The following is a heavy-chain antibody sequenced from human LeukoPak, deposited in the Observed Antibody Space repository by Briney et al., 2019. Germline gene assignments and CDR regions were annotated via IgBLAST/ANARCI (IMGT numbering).Heavy chain of an antibody. Sequence: ASVKVSYKASGYTFTGYYMHWLRQAPGQGLEWMGGINPNSGGTNYAQKFQGRVTMTRDTSISTAYMELSRLRSDDTAVYYCARDSHCSSTSCYGWFDPWGQGTLVTVSS. V-gene: IGHV1-2*02. D-gene: IGHD2-2*01. J-gene: IGHJ5*02. CDR1: GYTFTGYY. CDR2: INPNSGGT. CDR3: ARDSHCSSTSCYGWFDP.